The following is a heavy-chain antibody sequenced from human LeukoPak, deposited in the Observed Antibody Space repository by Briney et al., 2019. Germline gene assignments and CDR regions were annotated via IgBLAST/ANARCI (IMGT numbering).Heavy chain of an antibody. J-gene: IGHJ4*02. CDR3: ARDLGPVATAGTEFDY. V-gene: IGHV3-30*04. CDR1: GFTFSSYA. Sequence: PGGSLRLSCAASGFTFSSYAMHWVRQAPGKGLEWVAVISYDGSNKYYADSVKGRFTISRDNSKNTLYLQMNSLRAEDTAVYYCARDLGPVATAGTEFDYWGQGTLVTVSS. CDR2: ISYDGSNK. D-gene: IGHD6-13*01.